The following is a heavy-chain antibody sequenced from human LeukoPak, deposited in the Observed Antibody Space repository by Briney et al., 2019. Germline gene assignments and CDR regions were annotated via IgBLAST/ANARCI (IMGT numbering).Heavy chain of an antibody. Sequence: GGSLGLSCAASGFTFSSYGMHWVRQAPGKGLEWVAVIWYDGSNKYYADSVKGRFTISRDNSKNTLYLQMNSLRAEDTAVYYCARDPAYYYDSSGYYPSGYFDYWGQGTLVTVSS. D-gene: IGHD3-22*01. V-gene: IGHV3-33*01. CDR3: ARDPAYYYDSSGYYPSGYFDY. J-gene: IGHJ4*02. CDR2: IWYDGSNK. CDR1: GFTFSSYG.